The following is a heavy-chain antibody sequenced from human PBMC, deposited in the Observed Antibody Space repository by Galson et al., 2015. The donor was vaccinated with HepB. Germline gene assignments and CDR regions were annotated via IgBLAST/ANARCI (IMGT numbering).Heavy chain of an antibody. J-gene: IGHJ3*02. CDR1: GFTFSSYG. V-gene: IGHV3-33*08. Sequence: SLRLSCAASGFTFSSYGMHWVRQAPGKGLEWVAVIWYDGSNKYYADSVKGRSTISRDNSKNTLYLQMNSLRAEDTAVYYCARQHWDLQLDDAFDIWGQGTMVTVSS. CDR3: ARQHWDLQLDDAFDI. CDR2: IWYDGSNK. D-gene: IGHD1-1*01.